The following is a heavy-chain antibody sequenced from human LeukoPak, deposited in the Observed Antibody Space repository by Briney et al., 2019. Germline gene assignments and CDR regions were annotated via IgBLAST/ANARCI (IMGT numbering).Heavy chain of an antibody. CDR2: INPNSGGT. CDR1: GYTFTSFY. V-gene: IGHV1-2*02. Sequence: ASVTVSCKASGYTFTSFYMHWVRQAPGQGLEWMGWINPNSGGTIYAQKFQGRINLTRDTSISTAYIELSRLGSGEPAMDYWARDYYDISGYYFSDYWGQGTLVSVSS. CDR3: ARDYYDISGYYFSDY. J-gene: IGHJ4*02. D-gene: IGHD3-22*01.